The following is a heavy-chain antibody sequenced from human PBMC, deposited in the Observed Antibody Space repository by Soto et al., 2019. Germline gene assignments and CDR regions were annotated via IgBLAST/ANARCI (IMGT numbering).Heavy chain of an antibody. CDR1: GGSISDYY. CDR3: ARVAVAGTRVDY. J-gene: IGHJ4*02. V-gene: IGHV4-59*12. D-gene: IGHD6-19*01. CDR2: FSYGGGT. Sequence: SETLSLTCTVSGGSISDYYWSWIRQPPGKGLEWIGYFSYGGGTNNSPSLKSRATISGDTSKNQLSLNLSSVTAADTAVYYCARVAVAGTRVDYWGQGTLVTVSS.